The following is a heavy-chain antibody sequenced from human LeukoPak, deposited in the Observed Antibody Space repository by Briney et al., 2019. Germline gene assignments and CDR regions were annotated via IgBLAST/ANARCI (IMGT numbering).Heavy chain of an antibody. CDR2: INPNSGGT. J-gene: IGHJ4*02. Sequence: ASVKVSCKASGYTFTGYYMHWVRQAPGQGLEWMGWINPNSGGTNYAQDFHGRVTMTRDTSISTAYMELSRLRSDDTAVYYCARDMGGNSYIPFDYWGQGTLVTVSS. V-gene: IGHV1-2*02. CDR3: ARDMGGNSYIPFDY. D-gene: IGHD4-23*01. CDR1: GYTFTGYY.